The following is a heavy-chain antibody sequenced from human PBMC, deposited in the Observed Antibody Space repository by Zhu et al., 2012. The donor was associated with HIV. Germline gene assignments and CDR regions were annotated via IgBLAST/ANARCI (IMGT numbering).Heavy chain of an antibody. CDR1: GYSISSGYY. J-gene: IGHJ5*02. CDR3: ARDACGGGSCYSGDNWFDP. CDR2: IYHSGST. V-gene: IGHV4-38-2*02. Sequence: QVQLQESGPGLVKPSETLSLTCAVSGYSISSGYYWGWIRQPPGKGLEWIGSIYHSGSTYYNPSLKSRVTISVDTSKNQFSLKLSSVTAADTAVYYCARDACGGGSCYSGDNWFDPWGQGTLVTVSS. D-gene: IGHD2-15*01.